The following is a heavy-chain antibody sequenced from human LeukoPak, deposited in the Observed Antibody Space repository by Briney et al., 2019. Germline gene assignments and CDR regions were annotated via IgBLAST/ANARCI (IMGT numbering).Heavy chain of an antibody. CDR2: VSGRDTST. V-gene: IGHV3-23*01. CDR3: AKWGDYDVLTGYYGSEY. D-gene: IGHD3-9*01. Sequence: GGSLRLSCAASGFTFSNYAMSWVRQAPGKGLEWVSAVSGRDTSTHYTDSVKGRFTISRDNSKNTLYLQMNSLSAEDTAIYYCAKWGDYDVLTGYYGSEYWGQGTLVTVSS. J-gene: IGHJ4*02. CDR1: GFTFSNYA.